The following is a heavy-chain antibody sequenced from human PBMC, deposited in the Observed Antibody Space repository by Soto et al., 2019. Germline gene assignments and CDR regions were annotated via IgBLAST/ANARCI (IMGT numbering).Heavy chain of an antibody. D-gene: IGHD3-10*01. CDR3: TRDWEITVSTWSFGGF. CDR1: GGTFSPYT. V-gene: IGHV1-69*08. J-gene: IGHJ4*02. CDR2: IIPFHGVT. Sequence: QVQLVQSGAEVQKPGSSVKVSCKASGGTFSPYTINWVRQAPGQGLEWMGRIIPFHGVTNYAQKFQARVTINADKSTSTAYMELSGLRFEDTAMYYCTRDWEITVSTWSFGGFWGRGTLVTVSS.